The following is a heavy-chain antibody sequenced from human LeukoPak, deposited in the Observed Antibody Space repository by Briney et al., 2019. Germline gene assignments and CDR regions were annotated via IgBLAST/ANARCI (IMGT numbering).Heavy chain of an antibody. CDR1: GYSFTSYW. CDR3: ARHDYGDQSAYGY. D-gene: IGHD4-17*01. Sequence: GESLKISCKGSGYSFTSYWIGWVRQMPGKALEWMGIIYPGDSDTRYSPSFQGQVTISADKPISTAYLQWSSLKASDTAMCCCARHDYGDQSAYGYWGEGTLVTVSS. J-gene: IGHJ4*02. CDR2: IYPGDSDT. V-gene: IGHV5-51*01.